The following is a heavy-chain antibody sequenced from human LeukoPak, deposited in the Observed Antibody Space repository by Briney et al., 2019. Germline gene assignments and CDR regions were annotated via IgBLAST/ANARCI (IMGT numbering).Heavy chain of an antibody. J-gene: IGHJ5*02. Sequence: SETLSLTCAVSGGSISSGGYSWSWIRQPAGKGLEWIGRIYTSGSTNYNPSLKSRVTISVDTSKNQFSLKLSSVTAADTAVYYCARDSVNYCSSTSCNNWFDPWGQGTLVTVSS. CDR1: GGSISSGGYS. D-gene: IGHD2-2*01. V-gene: IGHV4-61*02. CDR2: IYTSGST. CDR3: ARDSVNYCSSTSCNNWFDP.